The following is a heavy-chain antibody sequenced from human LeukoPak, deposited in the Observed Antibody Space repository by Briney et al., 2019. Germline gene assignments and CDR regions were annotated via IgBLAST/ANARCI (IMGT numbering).Heavy chain of an antibody. J-gene: IGHJ4*02. Sequence: ASVKVSCKSSGYTFTSYGISWVRQAPGQGLEWMGWINPYNGNTNYAQKLQGRVTMTTDTSTSTAYMELRSLRSDDTAVYYCARDYDILTGSGYWGQGTLVTVSS. D-gene: IGHD3-9*01. CDR3: ARDYDILTGSGY. CDR2: INPYNGNT. V-gene: IGHV1-18*01. CDR1: GYTFTSYG.